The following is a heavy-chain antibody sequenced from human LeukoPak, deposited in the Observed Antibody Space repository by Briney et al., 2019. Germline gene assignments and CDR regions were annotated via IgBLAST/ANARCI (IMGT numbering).Heavy chain of an antibody. Sequence: PGGSLRLSCAASGFTFSSYGMHWVRQAPGKGLEWVAFIRYDGSNKYYADSVKGRFTISRDNSKNTLYLQMNSLRAEDTAVYYCAKEEVYSRGYYYYYMDVWGKGTTVTVSS. CDR1: GFTFSSYG. CDR2: IRYDGSNK. CDR3: AKEEVYSRGYYYYYMDV. D-gene: IGHD4-11*01. J-gene: IGHJ6*03. V-gene: IGHV3-30*02.